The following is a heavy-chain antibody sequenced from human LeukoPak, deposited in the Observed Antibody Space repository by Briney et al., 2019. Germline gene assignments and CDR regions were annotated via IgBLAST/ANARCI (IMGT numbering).Heavy chain of an antibody. CDR3: AKTWATMIVVD. V-gene: IGHV3-23*01. D-gene: IGHD3-22*01. Sequence: GGSLRLSCAASGFTFSSYGMHWVRQAPGKGLEWVSAISGSGGSTYYADSVKGRFTISRDNSKNTLYLQMNSLRAEDTAVYYCAKTWATMIVVDWGQGTLVTVSS. J-gene: IGHJ4*02. CDR1: GFTFSSYG. CDR2: ISGSGGST.